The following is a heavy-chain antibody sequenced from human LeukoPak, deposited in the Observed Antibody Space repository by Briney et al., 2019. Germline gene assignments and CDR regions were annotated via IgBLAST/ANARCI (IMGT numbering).Heavy chain of an antibody. D-gene: IGHD5-18*01. J-gene: IGHJ4*02. CDR2: IGFDGSDH. V-gene: IGHV3-30*02. CDR1: GFTFSNYG. CDR3: AKDIRRGYNYGYDQLAY. Sequence: GGSLRLSCAASGFTFSNYGMHWARQAPGKGLEWVAFIGFDGSDHSYAESVKGRFTISRDNSKNTLYLQMNSLRAEDTAVYYCAKDIRRGYNYGYDQLAYWGLGTLVTVSS.